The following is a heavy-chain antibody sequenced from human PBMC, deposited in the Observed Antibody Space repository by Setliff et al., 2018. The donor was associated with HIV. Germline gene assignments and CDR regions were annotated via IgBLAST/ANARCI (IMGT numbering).Heavy chain of an antibody. Sequence: SVKVSSKASGRALSTYAINWVRQAPGQGLEWVGGIIPVFGTANYAQKLEGRVTITADESTSTAYMELSGLSSEDTAVYYCARAAYYDSRDFSDYYYMDVWGTG. CDR1: GRALSTYA. J-gene: IGHJ6*03. D-gene: IGHD3-22*01. CDR2: IIPVFGTA. V-gene: IGHV1-69*01. CDR3: ARAAYYDSRDFSDYYYMDV.